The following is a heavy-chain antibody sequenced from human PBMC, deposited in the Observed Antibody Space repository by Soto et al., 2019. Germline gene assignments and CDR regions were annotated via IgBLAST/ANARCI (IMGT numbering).Heavy chain of an antibody. CDR1: GGSISSGDYY. V-gene: IGHV4-30-4*01. CDR2: IYYSGST. J-gene: IGHJ4*02. D-gene: IGHD6-13*01. Sequence: SETLSLTCTVSGGSISSGDYYWSWIRQPPGKGLEWIGYIYYSGSTYYNPSLKSRVTISVDTSKNQFSLKLSSVTAADTAVYYCASPFPLSGASSSSGPYWGQGTLVTVSS. CDR3: ASPFPLSGASSSSGPY.